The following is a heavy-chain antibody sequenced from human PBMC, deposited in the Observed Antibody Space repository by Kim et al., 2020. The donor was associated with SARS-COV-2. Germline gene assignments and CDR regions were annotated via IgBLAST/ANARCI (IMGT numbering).Heavy chain of an antibody. Sequence: GGSLRLSCAASGFTFSSYGMHWVRQAPGKGLEWVAVIWYDGSNKYYADSVKGRFTISRDNSKNTLYLQMNSLRAEDTAVYYCARDPRDNYDFWSGYANYDYYGMDVWGQGTTVTVSS. CDR3: ARDPRDNYDFWSGYANYDYYGMDV. D-gene: IGHD3-3*01. V-gene: IGHV3-33*08. J-gene: IGHJ6*02. CDR1: GFTFSSYG. CDR2: IWYDGSNK.